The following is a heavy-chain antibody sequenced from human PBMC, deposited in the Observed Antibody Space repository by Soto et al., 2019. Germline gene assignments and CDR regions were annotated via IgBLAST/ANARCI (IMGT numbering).Heavy chain of an antibody. D-gene: IGHD2-15*01. CDR1: GGTFSSYT. J-gene: IGHJ6*02. Sequence: GASVKVSCKASGGTFSSYTISWVRQAPGQGLEWMGRIIPILGIANYAQKFQGRVTITADKSTSTAYMELSSLRSEDTAVYYCARVICSGGSCYSLRGMDVWGQGTTVTVSS. CDR2: IIPILGIA. CDR3: ARVICSGGSCYSLRGMDV. V-gene: IGHV1-69*02.